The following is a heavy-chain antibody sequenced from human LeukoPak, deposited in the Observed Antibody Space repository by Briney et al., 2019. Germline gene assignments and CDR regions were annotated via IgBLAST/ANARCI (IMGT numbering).Heavy chain of an antibody. CDR2: INPSGGST. CDR3: ARDRYCSGGSCRLWAFDI. CDR1: GYTFTSYY. D-gene: IGHD2-15*01. J-gene: IGHJ3*02. V-gene: IGHV1-46*01. Sequence: ASVKVSCKASGYTFTSYYMHWVRQAPGQGLEWMGIINPSGGSTSYARKFQGRVTMTRDMSTSTVYMELSSLRSEDTAVYYCARDRYCSGGSCRLWAFDIWGQGTMVTVSS.